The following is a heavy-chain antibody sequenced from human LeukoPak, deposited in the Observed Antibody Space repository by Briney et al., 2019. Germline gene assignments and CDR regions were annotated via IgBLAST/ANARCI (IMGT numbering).Heavy chain of an antibody. CDR1: GFTFSSYA. CDR2: IIPILGIA. D-gene: IGHD1-26*01. V-gene: IGHV1-69*04. Sequence: SVKVSCKASGFTFSSYAISWVRQAPGQGLEWMGRIIPILGIANYAQKFQGRVTITADKSTSTAYMELSSLRSEDTAVYYCARVGPTIGYFDLWGRGTLVTVSS. CDR3: ARVGPTIGYFDL. J-gene: IGHJ2*01.